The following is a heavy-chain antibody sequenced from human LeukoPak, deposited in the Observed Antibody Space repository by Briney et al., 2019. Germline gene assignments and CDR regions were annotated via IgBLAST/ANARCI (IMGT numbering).Heavy chain of an antibody. CDR2: INPYSGGT. J-gene: IGHJ4*02. CDR1: GYTFTDYH. V-gene: IGHV1-2*06. CDR3: ANQQFASVRAFDY. Sequence: ASVKVSCRASGYTFTDYHIHWVRQAPRQGLEWMGRINPYSGGTHYSQEFQGRVTMTRDTSISTAYMELSSLRSDDTALYYCANQQFASVRAFDYWGQGILVTVSS. D-gene: IGHD3-10*01.